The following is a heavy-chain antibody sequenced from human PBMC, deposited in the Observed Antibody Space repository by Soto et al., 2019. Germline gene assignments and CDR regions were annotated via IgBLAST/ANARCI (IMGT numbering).Heavy chain of an antibody. V-gene: IGHV1-69*13. CDR1: GGTFSSYA. D-gene: IGHD6-6*01. J-gene: IGHJ6*02. CDR3: ARRVAARPYYYYGMDV. CDR2: IIPIFGTA. Sequence: SVKVSCKASGGTFSSYAISWVRQAPVQGLEWMGGIIPIFGTANYAQKFQGRVTITADESTSTAYMELSSLRSEDTAVYYCARRVAARPYYYYGMDVWGQGNTVTVSS.